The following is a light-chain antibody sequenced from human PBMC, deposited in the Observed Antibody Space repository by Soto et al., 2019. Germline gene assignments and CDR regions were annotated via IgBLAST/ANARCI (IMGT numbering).Light chain of an antibody. J-gene: IGKJ1*01. CDR3: MQALQTPRT. CDR2: LGS. V-gene: IGKV2-28*01. Sequence: DLVMTQSPLSLPVTPGEPASISCRSSQSLLHSNGYNYLDWYLQKPGQSPQLLIYLGSNRGSGVPDRFSGSGSGTDFTLKISRVEAEDVWVYYCMQALQTPRTFGQGTKVEIK. CDR1: QSLLHSNGYNY.